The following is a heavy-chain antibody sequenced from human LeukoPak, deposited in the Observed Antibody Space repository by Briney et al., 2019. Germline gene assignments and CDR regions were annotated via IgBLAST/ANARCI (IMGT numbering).Heavy chain of an antibody. V-gene: IGHV3-74*01. CDR1: GFTFSSYW. CDR3: ARASRSNPYWLDS. Sequence: PGGSLRLSCAASGFTFSSYWMHWVRQAPGKGLVWVSRINSDGSSTFYADSVKGRFTTSRDNAENTVYLQMNSLRADDTAVYYCARASRSNPYWLDSWGQGTLVTVSS. J-gene: IGHJ5*01. CDR2: INSDGSST.